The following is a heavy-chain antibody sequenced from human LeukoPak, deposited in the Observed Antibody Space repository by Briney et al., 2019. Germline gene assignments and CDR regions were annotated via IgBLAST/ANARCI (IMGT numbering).Heavy chain of an antibody. V-gene: IGHV4-4*07. CDR2: IYTSGST. D-gene: IGHD3-10*01. J-gene: IGHJ4*02. CDR3: ARDLPGGSGSYYFDY. Sequence: SETLSLTCTVSGGSISSYYWSWIRQPAGKGLEWIGRIYTSGSTNYNPSLKSRVTMSVDTSKNQFSLKLSSVTAADTAVYHCARDLPGGSGSYYFDYWGQGTLVTVSS. CDR1: GGSISSYY.